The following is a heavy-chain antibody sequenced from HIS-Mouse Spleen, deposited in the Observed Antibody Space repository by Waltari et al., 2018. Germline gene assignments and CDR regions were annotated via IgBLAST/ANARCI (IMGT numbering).Heavy chain of an antibody. J-gene: IGHJ2*01. D-gene: IGHD6-13*01. CDR2: ISYSGIT. CDR1: GGSLTRSSSY. Sequence: QLQLQESCPGLVKPSETMSLICPVAGGSLTRSSSYWARLRQPPVKGLEWIGSISYSGITYYNPSLKSRVTISVDTSKNQFSLKLSSVTAADTAVYYCAREIPYSSSWYDWYFDLWGRGTLVTVSS. V-gene: IGHV4-39*07. CDR3: AREIPYSSSWYDWYFDL.